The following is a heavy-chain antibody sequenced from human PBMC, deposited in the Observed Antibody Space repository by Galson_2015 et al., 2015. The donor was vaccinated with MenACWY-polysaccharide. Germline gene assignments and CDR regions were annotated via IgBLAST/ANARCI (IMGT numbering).Heavy chain of an antibody. V-gene: IGHV1-8*01. CDR1: GYTFTSYD. D-gene: IGHD2-2*03. CDR3: ARVRSGYCSSTSCYFNDAFDI. Sequence: SVKVSCKASGYTFTSYDINWVRQATGQGLEWMGWMNPNSGNTGYAQKFQGGVTMTRNTSISTAYMELSSLRSEDTAVYYCARVRSGYCSSTSCYFNDAFDIWGQGTMVTVSS. J-gene: IGHJ3*02. CDR2: MNPNSGNT.